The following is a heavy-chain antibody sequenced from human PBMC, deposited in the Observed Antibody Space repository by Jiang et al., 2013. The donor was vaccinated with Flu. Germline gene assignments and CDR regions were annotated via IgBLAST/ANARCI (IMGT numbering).Heavy chain of an antibody. D-gene: IGHD3-10*01. CDR2: INYSGST. J-gene: IGHJ5*02. CDR1: VGSFSGYY. V-gene: IGHV4-34*01. Sequence: LLKPSETLSLTCAVYVGSFSGYYWSWIRQPPGKGLEWIGEINYSGSTNYSPSLKSRVTISVDTSKNQFSLKLSSVTAADTAVYYCAREQMVRDGGWFDPWGQGTLVTVSS. CDR3: AREQMVRDGGWFDP.